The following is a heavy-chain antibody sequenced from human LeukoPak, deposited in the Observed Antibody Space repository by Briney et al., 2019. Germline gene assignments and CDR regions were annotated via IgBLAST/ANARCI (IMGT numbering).Heavy chain of an antibody. V-gene: IGHV4-34*01. CDR2: INHSGST. CDR3: ARGTTTVVTHFDY. D-gene: IGHD4-23*01. Sequence: SETLSLTCAVYGGSFSGYYWSWIRQPPGKGLEWIGEINHSGSTNYNPSLKSRVTISVDTSKNQFSLKLSSVTAADTAVYYCARGTTTVVTHFDYWGQGTLVTVSS. CDR1: GGSFSGYY. J-gene: IGHJ4*02.